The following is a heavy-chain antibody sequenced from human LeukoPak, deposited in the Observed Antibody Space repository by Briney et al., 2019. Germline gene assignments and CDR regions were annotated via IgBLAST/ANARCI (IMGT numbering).Heavy chain of an antibody. CDR2: VRYDGSQK. J-gene: IGHJ4*02. CDR1: GFTFSSYD. D-gene: IGHD2-2*01. V-gene: IGHV3-30*02. CDR3: AKDSVPAAMVGEDFDY. Sequence: GGSLRLSCAASGFTFSSYDVYWVRQAPGKGLDWVAFVRYDGSQKYYADSVKGRFTLSRDNSKNTLYLQMNSLRAEDTAVYYCAKDSVPAAMVGEDFDYWGQGTLVTVSS.